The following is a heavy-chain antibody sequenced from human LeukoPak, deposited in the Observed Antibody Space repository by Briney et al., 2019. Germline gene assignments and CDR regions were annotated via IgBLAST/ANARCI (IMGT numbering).Heavy chain of an antibody. Sequence: SETLSLTCTVSGGSISSYYWSWIRQPAGRGLEWIGRIYTSGSTNYNPSLKSRVTMSEDTSKNQFSLKLSSVTAADTAVYYCAREYCSGGRCYAYLDYWGPGTLVTVSS. J-gene: IGHJ4*02. CDR1: GGSISSYY. V-gene: IGHV4-4*07. CDR3: AREYCSGGRCYAYLDY. D-gene: IGHD2-15*01. CDR2: IYTSGST.